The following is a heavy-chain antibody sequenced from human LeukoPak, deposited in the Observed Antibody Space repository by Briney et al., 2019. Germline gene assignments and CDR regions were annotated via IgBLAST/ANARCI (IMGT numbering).Heavy chain of an antibody. V-gene: IGHV3-49*04. CDR2: SRSKAYGGTT. CDR3: AKTYSSSWSFDS. CDR1: GFTFGDYA. Sequence: GGSLRLSCTASGFTFGDYAMSWVRQAPGKGLEWVGFSRSKAYGGTTEYAASVKGRFTISRDDSKSIAYLQMNSLRGEDTAVYYCAKTYSSSWSFDSWGQGTLVTVSS. D-gene: IGHD6-13*01. J-gene: IGHJ4*02.